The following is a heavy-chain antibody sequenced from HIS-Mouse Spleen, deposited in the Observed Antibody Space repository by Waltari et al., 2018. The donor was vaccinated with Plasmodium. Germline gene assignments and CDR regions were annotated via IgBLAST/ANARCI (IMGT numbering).Heavy chain of an antibody. Sequence: QVQLVESGGGVVQPGRSLRLSCAASGFTFSGYGMHWVRQAPGKGLGWVAGISYDGSNKYYADSVKGRFTISRDNSKNTLYLQMNSLRAEDTAVYYCAKAQGVINFDYWGQGTLVTVSS. CDR3: AKAQGVINFDY. V-gene: IGHV3-30*18. J-gene: IGHJ4*02. CDR2: ISYDGSNK. CDR1: GFTFSGYG. D-gene: IGHD3-16*01.